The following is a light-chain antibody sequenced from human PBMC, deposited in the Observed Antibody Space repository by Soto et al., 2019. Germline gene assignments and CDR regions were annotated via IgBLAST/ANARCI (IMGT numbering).Light chain of an antibody. CDR2: NTN. J-gene: IGLJ2*01. CDR1: SSNIETNT. Sequence: QSALTQPPSASGTPGQRVTISCSGSSSNIETNTVNWYQQFPGSAPQLLLYNTNQRPSGVPGRFSGSKSGTSASLAISGLQSEDEADYYCAAWDGSLDVVLFGGGTKVTVL. CDR3: AAWDGSLDVVL. V-gene: IGLV1-44*01.